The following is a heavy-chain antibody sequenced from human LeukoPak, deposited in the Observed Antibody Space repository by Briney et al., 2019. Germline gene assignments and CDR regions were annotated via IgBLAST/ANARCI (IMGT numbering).Heavy chain of an antibody. CDR2: IYYSGST. Sequence: PSETLSLTCTVSGGSISSSNYYWGWIRQPPGKGLEWIGTIYYSGSTYYNPSLKSRVTISVDTSKNQFSLKLSSVTATDTAVYYCARPLNQGFASDAFDIWGQGTIVTVSS. J-gene: IGHJ3*02. V-gene: IGHV4-39*01. CDR1: GGSISSSNYY. D-gene: IGHD3-10*01. CDR3: ARPLNQGFASDAFDI.